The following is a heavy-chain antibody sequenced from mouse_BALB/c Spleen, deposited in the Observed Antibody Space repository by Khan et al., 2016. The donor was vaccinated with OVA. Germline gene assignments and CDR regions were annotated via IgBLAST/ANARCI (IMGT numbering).Heavy chain of an antibody. CDR1: GYTFTSYQ. Sequence: QAQLQQSGAELVKPGASVKLSCKASGYTFTSYQMYWVKQRPGQGLEWIGEINPNNGGTNFNEKFKSKATLTVDKSSSTAFMQLSSLTSEDSAVYYCIRGGYGGFAYWGQGTLVTVSA. J-gene: IGHJ3*01. V-gene: IGHV1S81*02. CDR2: INPNNGGT. D-gene: IGHD3-1*01. CDR3: IRGGYGGFAY.